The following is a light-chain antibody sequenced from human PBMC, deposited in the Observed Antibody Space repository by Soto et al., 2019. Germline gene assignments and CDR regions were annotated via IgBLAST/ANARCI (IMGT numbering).Light chain of an antibody. Sequence: DIVMTQSPLSLPVTPGESASISCRSSQSLRYINGYNYLDWYLQKPGQSPQLLMYLGSTRASGVPDRFSGSGSGTDFTLKISRVEAEDVGVYYCMQALQTPITFGQGTRLEIK. CDR2: LGS. CDR1: QSLRYINGYNY. V-gene: IGKV2-28*01. J-gene: IGKJ5*01. CDR3: MQALQTPIT.